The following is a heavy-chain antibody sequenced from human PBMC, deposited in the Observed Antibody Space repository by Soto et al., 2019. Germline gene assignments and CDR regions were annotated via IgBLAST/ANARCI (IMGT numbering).Heavy chain of an antibody. CDR1: GFIFSTYA. Sequence: EVQLLESGGGLVQPGGSLRLSCAASGFIFSTYAMNWVRQGPGKGLEWVSAISSSGGSTFYAESVRGRFIISRDNSINTLYLQMSSLRTEDTAVYYCAHPRGYGVFDAVDIWGQGTMVSVSS. CDR2: ISSSGGST. D-gene: IGHD4-17*01. CDR3: AHPRGYGVFDAVDI. V-gene: IGHV3-23*01. J-gene: IGHJ3*02.